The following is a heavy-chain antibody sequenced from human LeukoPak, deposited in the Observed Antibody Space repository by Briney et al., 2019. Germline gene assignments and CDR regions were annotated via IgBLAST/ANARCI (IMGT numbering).Heavy chain of an antibody. D-gene: IGHD6-19*01. CDR3: AREPSIAVAHIDY. CDR1: GYTFTDYY. V-gene: IGHV1-46*01. CDR2: INPSGGST. Sequence: GASVKVSCRASGYTFTDYYMHWVRQAPGQGLEWMGIINPSGGSTSYAQKFQGRVTMTRDTSTSTVYMELSSLRSEDTAVYYCAREPSIAVAHIDYWGQGTLVTVSS. J-gene: IGHJ4*02.